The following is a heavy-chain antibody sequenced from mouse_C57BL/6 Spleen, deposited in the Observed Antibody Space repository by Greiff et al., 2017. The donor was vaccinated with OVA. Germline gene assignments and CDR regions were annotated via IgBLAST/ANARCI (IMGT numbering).Heavy chain of an antibody. J-gene: IGHJ3*01. D-gene: IGHD3-2*02. CDR3: ARGTAHATFAD. CDR2: IYPRDGST. V-gene: IGHV1-78*01. CDR1: GYTFTDHT. Sequence: VQLQQSDAELVKPGASVKISCKVSGYTFTDHTIHWMKQRPEQGLEWIGSIYPRDGSTKYNEKFKGKATLTADKSSSPAYMQLNSLTSEASAVYVCARGTAHATFADWGQGTLVTVSA.